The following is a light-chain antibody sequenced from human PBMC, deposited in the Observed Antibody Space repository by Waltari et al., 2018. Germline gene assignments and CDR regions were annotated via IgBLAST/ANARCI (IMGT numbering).Light chain of an antibody. V-gene: IGKV3-11*01. CDR1: HSVDWY. CDR2: DTS. Sequence: EIVLTQSPATLSLSPGERATLSCRASHSVDWYLAWYQQRPGQPPRLLIYDTSKRAPGIPARFSGSGSDTDFTLTISSLEPEDFAVYYCQQRRSWPLTFGGGTKVEIE. J-gene: IGKJ4*01. CDR3: QQRRSWPLT.